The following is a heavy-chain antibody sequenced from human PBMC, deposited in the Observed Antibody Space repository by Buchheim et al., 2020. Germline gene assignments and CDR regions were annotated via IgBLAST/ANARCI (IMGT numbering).Heavy chain of an antibody. Sequence: VQLLESGGGLVQPGESLRLSCAASGFTFSSYAMTWVHQAPGKGLEWVSAISGSGDNTYYADSVKGRFSISRDNSKDTLYLLINSLTPEDTAAYYCAKEGQQLGLTWGQGTL. CDR1: GFTFSSYA. CDR2: ISGSGDNT. D-gene: IGHD6-13*01. J-gene: IGHJ5*02. V-gene: IGHV3-23*01. CDR3: AKEGQQLGLT.